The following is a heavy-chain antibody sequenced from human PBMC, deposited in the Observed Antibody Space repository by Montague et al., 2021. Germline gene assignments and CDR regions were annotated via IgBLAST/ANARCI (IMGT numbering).Heavy chain of an antibody. CDR1: GFTFTDYW. Sequence: SLRLSCAASGFTFTDYWMTWIRQAPGKGLEWVANIKQDGTLAHYAASVKGRFTISRDNAKNSLYLQMNSLRAEDTALYYCARGTSGVFDIWGQGTMVTASS. J-gene: IGHJ3*02. CDR2: IKQDGTLA. V-gene: IGHV3-7*05. D-gene: IGHD2-2*01. CDR3: ARGTSGVFDI.